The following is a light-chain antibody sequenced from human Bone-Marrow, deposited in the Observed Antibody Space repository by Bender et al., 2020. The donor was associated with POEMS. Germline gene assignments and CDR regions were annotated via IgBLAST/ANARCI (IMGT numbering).Light chain of an antibody. V-gene: IGLV1-40*01. Sequence: QSVLTQPPSVSGAPGQRVTISCTGSSSNIGAGYDVHWYQHLPGTAPKLLIYKNDQRPSGVPDRFSGSKSGTSASLAISGLRSDDEADYYCCSYAGSSTLVFGGGTKLTVL. CDR2: KND. CDR3: CSYAGSSTLV. J-gene: IGLJ3*02. CDR1: SSNIGAGYD.